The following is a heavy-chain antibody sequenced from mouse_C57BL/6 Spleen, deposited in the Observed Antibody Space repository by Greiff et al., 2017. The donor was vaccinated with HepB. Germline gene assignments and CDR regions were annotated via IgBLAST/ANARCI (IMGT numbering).Heavy chain of an antibody. J-gene: IGHJ2*01. CDR3: ARILTTVYFDY. Sequence: QVQLQQSGAELVKPGASVKISCKASGYAFSSYWMNWVKQRPGKGLEWIGQIYPGDGDTNYNGKFKGKATLTADKSSSTAYMQLSSLTSEDSAVYFCARILTTVYFDYWGQGTTLTVSS. V-gene: IGHV1-80*01. D-gene: IGHD1-1*01. CDR2: IYPGDGDT. CDR1: GYAFSSYW.